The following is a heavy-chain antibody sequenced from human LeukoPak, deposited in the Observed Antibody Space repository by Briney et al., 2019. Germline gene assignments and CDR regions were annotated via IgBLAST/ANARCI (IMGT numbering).Heavy chain of an antibody. V-gene: IGHV1-46*01. J-gene: IGHJ1*01. CDR1: GYTFTSYY. Sequence: ASVKVSCKASGYTFTSYYVHWVRQAPGEGLEWMGIINPSGGSTSYAQKFQGRVTMTRDMSTSTVYMELSSLRSEDTAVYYCAREEAAGYFQHWGQGTLVTVSS. CDR2: INPSGGST. CDR3: AREEAAGYFQH.